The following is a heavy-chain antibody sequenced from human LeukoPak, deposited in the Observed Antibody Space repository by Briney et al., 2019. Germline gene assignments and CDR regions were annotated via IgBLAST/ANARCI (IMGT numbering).Heavy chain of an antibody. CDR2: LYYGVST. CDR3: ARGRQNYGDYPY. J-gene: IGHJ4*02. Sequence: PGVSLRLSCVVSGFTVSGDYISWFRQAPGKGLEWVSVLYYGVSTFYKDSVKGRFTTSGDNFNNTVYLQMNSLRAEDTAVYYCARGRQNYGDYPYWGQGTLVTVSS. CDR1: GFTVSGDY. V-gene: IGHV3-53*01. D-gene: IGHD4-17*01.